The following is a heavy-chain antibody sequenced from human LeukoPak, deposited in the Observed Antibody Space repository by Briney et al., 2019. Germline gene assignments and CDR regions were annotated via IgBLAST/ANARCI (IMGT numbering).Heavy chain of an antibody. J-gene: IGHJ4*02. V-gene: IGHV4-4*02. Sequence: SETLSLTCAVSGGSIRSSNWWSGVGRPPGKGREWIGEIYHSGSTNYNPSLKRGDTISAEKSKNQFSLQLSSVTAADTAVYYCARVSSGWSDRDYWGQGTLVTVSS. CDR1: GGSIRSSNW. CDR3: ARVSSGWSDRDY. D-gene: IGHD6-19*01. CDR2: IYHSGST.